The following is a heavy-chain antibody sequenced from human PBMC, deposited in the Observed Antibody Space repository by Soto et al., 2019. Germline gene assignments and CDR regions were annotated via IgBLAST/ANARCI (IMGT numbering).Heavy chain of an antibody. J-gene: IGHJ6*03. CDR3: ARGPDYGDYVKVRADYYYYYMDV. V-gene: IGHV4-59*08. CDR1: GGSISSYY. CDR2: IYYSGST. D-gene: IGHD4-17*01. Sequence: SETLSLTCTVSGGSISSYYWSWIRQPPGKGLEWIGYIYYSGSTNYNPSLKSRVTISVDTSKNQFSLKLSSVTAADTAVYYCARGPDYGDYVKVRADYYYYYMDVWGKGTTVTVSS.